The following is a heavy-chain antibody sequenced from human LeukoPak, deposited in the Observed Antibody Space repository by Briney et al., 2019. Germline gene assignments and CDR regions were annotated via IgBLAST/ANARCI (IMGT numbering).Heavy chain of an antibody. J-gene: IGHJ4*02. D-gene: IGHD3-10*01. V-gene: IGHV4-59*01. CDR3: ARVGYHYYGSVWYYFDY. CDR1: GGSISSYY. CDR2: IYYSGST. Sequence: SETLSLTCTVSGGSISSYYWSWIRQPPGKGLEWIGYIYYSGSTNYNPSLKSRVTISVDTSKNQFSLKLSSVTAADTAVYYCARVGYHYYGSVWYYFDYWGQGTLVTVSS.